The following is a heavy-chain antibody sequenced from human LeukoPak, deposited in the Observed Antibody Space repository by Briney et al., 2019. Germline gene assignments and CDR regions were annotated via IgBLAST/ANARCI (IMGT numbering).Heavy chain of an antibody. V-gene: IGHV3-21*01. CDR1: GFTFSSYS. D-gene: IGHD4-17*01. J-gene: IGHJ4*02. CDR3: ARELLGYGDRDGY. CDR2: ISSSSSYI. Sequence: GGSLRLSCAASGFTFSSYSMNWVRQVPGKGLEWVSSISSSSSYIYYADSVKGRFTISRDNAKNSLYLQMNSLRAEDTAVYYCARELLGYGDRDGYWGQGTLVTVSS.